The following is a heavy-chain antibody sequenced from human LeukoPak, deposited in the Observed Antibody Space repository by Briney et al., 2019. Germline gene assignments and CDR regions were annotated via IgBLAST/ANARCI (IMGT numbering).Heavy chain of an antibody. V-gene: IGHV1-18*01. J-gene: IGHJ4*02. CDR3: AIGLDDCGDPHLVYFDY. D-gene: IGHD4-17*01. CDR1: GYTFTSYG. Sequence: ASVKVSCKASGYTFTSYGISWVRQAPGQGLEWMGWISAYNGNTNYAQKLQGRVTMTTDTSTSTAYMELRSLRSDDTAVYYCAIGLDDCGDPHLVYFDYWGQGTLVTVSS. CDR2: ISAYNGNT.